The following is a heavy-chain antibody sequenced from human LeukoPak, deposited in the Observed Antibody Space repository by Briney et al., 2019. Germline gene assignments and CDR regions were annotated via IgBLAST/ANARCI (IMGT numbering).Heavy chain of an antibody. CDR2: ISWNSGSI. Sequence: GGSLRLSCAASGFTFDDYAMHWVRQAPGKGLEWVSGISWNSGSIGYADSVKGRFTISRDNAKNSLYLQMNSLRAEDTALYYCAKSHHSSSWYMRVDYWGQGTLVTVSS. D-gene: IGHD6-13*01. CDR3: AKSHHSSSWYMRVDY. J-gene: IGHJ4*02. V-gene: IGHV3-9*01. CDR1: GFTFDDYA.